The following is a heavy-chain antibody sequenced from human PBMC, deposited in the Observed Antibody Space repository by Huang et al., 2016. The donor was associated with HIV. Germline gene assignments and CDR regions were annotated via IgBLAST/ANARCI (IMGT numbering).Heavy chain of an antibody. CDR1: GFPFNNHD. D-gene: IGHD5-18*01. CDR3: ARAKDTWDAYDI. J-gene: IGHJ3*02. V-gene: IGHV3-30-3*01. CDR2: ISNDGRNN. Sequence: QVQLVESGGGVVQPGRSLRLSCAASGFPFNNHDMHWVSQAPGMGLDWVAGISNDGRNNYYADSGKGRFTISRDSSKSTLFLHMTSLRTEDTAVYYCARAKDTWDAYDIWGQGTMVSVSS.